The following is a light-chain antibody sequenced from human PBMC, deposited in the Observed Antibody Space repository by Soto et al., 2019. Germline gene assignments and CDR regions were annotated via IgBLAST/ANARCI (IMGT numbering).Light chain of an antibody. V-gene: IGLV2-11*01. Sequence: QSALTQPPSVSGSPGQSVTISCTGTSSDIGGYNYVSWYQQLPGKAPKLMIYDASKRPSGVPDRFSGSNSGNTASLTISGLQAEDEADYYCCSYAGTTHVFGTGTKVTVL. CDR3: CSYAGTTHV. CDR1: SSDIGGYNY. CDR2: DAS. J-gene: IGLJ1*01.